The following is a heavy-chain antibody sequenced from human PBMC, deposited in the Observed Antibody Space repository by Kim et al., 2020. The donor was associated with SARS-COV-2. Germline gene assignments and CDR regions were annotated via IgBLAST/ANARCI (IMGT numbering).Heavy chain of an antibody. CDR3: ARVSGFWSGFFDY. V-gene: IGHV3-48*02. Sequence: ADSVKGQFPIARNNAKSTLYLQMNSLRDEDTAVYYCARVSGFWSGFFDYWGQGTLVTVSS. D-gene: IGHD3-3*01. J-gene: IGHJ4*02.